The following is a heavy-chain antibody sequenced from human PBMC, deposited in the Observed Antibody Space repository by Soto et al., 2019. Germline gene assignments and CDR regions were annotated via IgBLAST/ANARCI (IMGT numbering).Heavy chain of an antibody. CDR1: GFTFSSYG. D-gene: IGHD2-15*01. CDR2: ISYDGSNK. V-gene: IGHV3-30*18. CDR3: AKLSWGVVAAPTIDY. J-gene: IGHJ4*02. Sequence: QVQLVESGGGVVQPGRSLRLSCAASGFTFSSYGMHWVRQAPGKGLEWVAVISYDGSNKYYADSVKGRFTISRDNSKNTLYLQMNSLRAEDTAVYYCAKLSWGVVAAPTIDYWGQGTLVTVSS.